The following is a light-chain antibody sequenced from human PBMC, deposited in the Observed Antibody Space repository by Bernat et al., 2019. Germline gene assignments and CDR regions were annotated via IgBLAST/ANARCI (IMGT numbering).Light chain of an antibody. V-gene: IGKV1-5*03. J-gene: IGKJ5*01. Sequence: DIQMTQSPSTLSASVGDRVTITCRASQSISSWLAWYHQKPGKAPKLLIYKASSLESGVPSRFSGSGSGTEFTLTISSLQPDDFATYYCQQYKSYSLITFGQGTRLEI. CDR2: KAS. CDR1: QSISSW. CDR3: QQYKSYSLIT.